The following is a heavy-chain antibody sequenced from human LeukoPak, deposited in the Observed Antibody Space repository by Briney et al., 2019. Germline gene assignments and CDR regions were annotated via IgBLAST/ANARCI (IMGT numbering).Heavy chain of an antibody. CDR1: GGSISSYY. J-gene: IGHJ4*02. Sequence: SETLSLTCTVSGGSISSYYWSWIRQPAGKGLEWIGRIYTSGSTYYNPSLKSRVTISVDTSKNQFSLKLSSVTAADTAVYYCARDLYYYDSSGYYIFDYWGQGTLVTVSS. CDR3: ARDLYYYDSSGYYIFDY. CDR2: IYTSGST. V-gene: IGHV4-4*07. D-gene: IGHD3-22*01.